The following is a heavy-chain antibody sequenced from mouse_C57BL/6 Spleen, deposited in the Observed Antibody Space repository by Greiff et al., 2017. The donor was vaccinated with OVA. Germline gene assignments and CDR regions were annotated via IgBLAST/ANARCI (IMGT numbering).Heavy chain of an antibody. Sequence: EVKVVESGGGLVKPGGSLKLSCAASGFTFSDYGMHWVRQAPEKGLEWVAYISSGSSTIYYADTVKGRFTISRDNAKNTLFLQMPSLRSEDTAMYYCARPPIYDGYGDWYFDVWGTGTTVTVSS. D-gene: IGHD2-3*01. V-gene: IGHV5-17*01. CDR3: ARPPIYDGYGDWYFDV. CDR1: GFTFSDYG. J-gene: IGHJ1*03. CDR2: ISSGSSTI.